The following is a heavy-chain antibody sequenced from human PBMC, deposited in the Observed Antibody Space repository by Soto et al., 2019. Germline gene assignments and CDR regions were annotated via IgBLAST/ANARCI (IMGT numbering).Heavy chain of an antibody. CDR1: GFTFSSYA. D-gene: IGHD4-17*01. Sequence: TGGSLRLSCLASGFTFSSYAMSWVRQVPGKGLEWVSTISDAAGSAYYVGSVKGRFTISRDNSKKTLYLQMNGLRAEDSAVYYCARPYGGKIGDAPDLWGPGTMVTVSS. J-gene: IGHJ3*01. CDR2: ISDAAGSA. V-gene: IGHV3-23*01. CDR3: ARPYGGKIGDAPDL.